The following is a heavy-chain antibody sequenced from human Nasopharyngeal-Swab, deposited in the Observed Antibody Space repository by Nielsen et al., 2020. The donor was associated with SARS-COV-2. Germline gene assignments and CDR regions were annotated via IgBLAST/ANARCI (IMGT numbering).Heavy chain of an antibody. V-gene: IGHV3-30*18. CDR1: GFTFSSYG. J-gene: IGHJ6*02. D-gene: IGHD2-21*02. Sequence: GGSLRLSCAASGFTFSSYGMHWVRQAPGKGLEWVAVISHDGSNKYYADSVKGRFTISRDNSKNTLYLQMNSLRAEDTAVYYCAKNKAGGGDCYSCYYGMDVWGQGTTVTVSS. CDR3: AKNKAGGGDCYSCYYGMDV. CDR2: ISHDGSNK.